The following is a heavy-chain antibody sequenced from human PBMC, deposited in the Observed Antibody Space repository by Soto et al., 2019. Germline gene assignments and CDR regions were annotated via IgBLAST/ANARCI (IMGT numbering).Heavy chain of an antibody. CDR2: ISYDGSNK. V-gene: IGHV3-30*18. CDR3: AKSSLTYCGGDCYPFDDDFDI. J-gene: IGHJ3*02. Sequence: GGSLRLSCAASGFTFSSYGMHWVRQAPGKGLEWVAVISYDGSNKYYADSVKGRFTISRDNSKNTLYLQMNSLRAEDTAVYYCAKSSLTYCGGDCYPFDDDFDIWGQGTMVTVSS. CDR1: GFTFSSYG. D-gene: IGHD2-21*02.